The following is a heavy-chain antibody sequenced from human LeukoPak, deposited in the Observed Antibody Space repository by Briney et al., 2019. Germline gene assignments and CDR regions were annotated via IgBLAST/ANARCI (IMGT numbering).Heavy chain of an antibody. CDR1: GGSISSGGYS. J-gene: IGHJ4*02. CDR2: IYHSGST. V-gene: IGHV4-30-2*01. Sequence: SETLSLTCAVSGGSISSGGYSWSWIRQPPGKGLEWIGYIYHSGSTYYNPSLKSRVTISVDRSKNQFSLKLSSVTAADTAVYYCARANQYYYGAIGWYFDYWDQGTLVTVSS. D-gene: IGHD3-10*01. CDR3: ARANQYYYGAIGWYFDY.